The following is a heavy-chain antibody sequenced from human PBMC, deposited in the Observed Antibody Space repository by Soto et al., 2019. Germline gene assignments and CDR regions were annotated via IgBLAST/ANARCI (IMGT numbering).Heavy chain of an antibody. CDR2: IYNSGST. CDR1: GGSISRAGYS. D-gene: IGHD2-21*02. CDR3: ASSRVVTTYFDS. J-gene: IGHJ4*02. V-gene: IGHV4-30-2*06. Sequence: QLQLQESGSRLVKPSQTLSLTCAVSGGSISRAGYSWSWIRQSPGKGLEWIGYIYNSGSTFYNPSRKKRFPISVDRSTNQLSLQLNSVTAADTAVYYCASSRVVTTYFDSWGQGTLVTVSS.